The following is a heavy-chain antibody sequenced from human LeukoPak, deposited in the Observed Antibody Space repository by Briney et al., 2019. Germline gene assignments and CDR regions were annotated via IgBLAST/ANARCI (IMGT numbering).Heavy chain of an antibody. J-gene: IGHJ4*02. V-gene: IGHV3-33*01. D-gene: IGHD2-8*01. CDR3: ARGWGVPTSYFDY. Sequence: GRSLRLSCAASGFTFRNYGMHWVRQAPGKGLEWVAVIWYDGSNKYYADSVKGRFTISRDSSMNTLYLQMNSLRADDTAVYYCARGWGVPTSYFDYWGQGTLVTVSS. CDR2: IWYDGSNK. CDR1: GFTFRNYG.